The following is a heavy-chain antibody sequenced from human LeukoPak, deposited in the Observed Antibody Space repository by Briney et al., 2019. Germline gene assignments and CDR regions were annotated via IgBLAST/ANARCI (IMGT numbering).Heavy chain of an antibody. CDR2: IYHSGST. J-gene: IGHJ4*02. V-gene: IGHV4-4*02. Sequence: SSETLSLTCAVSGGSISSSNWWSWVRSPPGKGLEWIGEIYHSGSTNYNPSLKSRVTISVDKSKNQFSLKLSSVTAADTAVYYCARAYCSSTSCYPDYWGQGTLVTVSS. CDR3: ARAYCSSTSCYPDY. D-gene: IGHD2-2*01. CDR1: GGSISSSNW.